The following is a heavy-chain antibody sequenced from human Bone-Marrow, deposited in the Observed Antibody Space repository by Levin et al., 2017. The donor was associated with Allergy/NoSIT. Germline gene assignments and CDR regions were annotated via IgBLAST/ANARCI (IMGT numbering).Heavy chain of an antibody. CDR1: GFSFSSNT. Sequence: PGGSLRLSCEASGFSFSSNTMNWVRQAPGKGLEWVSSTSSTSSPSHIYYADSVKGRFTISRDNARNSLFLHMDSLRADDTGVYYCVRTPLRFPPEYYFDSWGQGTVVTVSS. D-gene: IGHD5-12*01. V-gene: IGHV3-21*01. J-gene: IGHJ4*02. CDR2: TSSTSSPSHI. CDR3: VRTPLRFPPEYYFDS.